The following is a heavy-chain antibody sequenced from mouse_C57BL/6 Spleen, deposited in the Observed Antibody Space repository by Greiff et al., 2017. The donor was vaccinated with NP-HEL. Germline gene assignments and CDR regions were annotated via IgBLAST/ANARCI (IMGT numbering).Heavy chain of an antibody. Sequence: VQLKESGAELVRPGASVKLSCTASGFNIKDDYMHWVKQRPEQGLEWIGWIDPENGDTEYASKFQGKATITADTSSNTAYLQLSSLTSEDTAVYYCTTGGAYDYPFAYWGQGTLVTVSA. CDR2: IDPENGDT. D-gene: IGHD2-4*01. J-gene: IGHJ3*01. CDR3: TTGGAYDYPFAY. CDR1: GFNIKDDY. V-gene: IGHV14-4*01.